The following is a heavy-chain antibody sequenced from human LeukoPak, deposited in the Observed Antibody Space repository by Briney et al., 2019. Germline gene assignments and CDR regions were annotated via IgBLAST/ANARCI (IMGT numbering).Heavy chain of an antibody. J-gene: IGHJ5*02. CDR2: INHSGST. CDR3: ARVIDSSGYYSGNWFDP. CDR1: GGSFSGYY. V-gene: IGHV4-34*01. D-gene: IGHD3-22*01. Sequence: SETLSLTCAVYGGSFSGYYWSWIRQPPGKGLEWIGEINHSGSTNYNPSLKSRVTISVDTSKNQFSLKLSSVTAADTAVYYCARVIDSSGYYSGNWFDPWGQGTLVTVSS.